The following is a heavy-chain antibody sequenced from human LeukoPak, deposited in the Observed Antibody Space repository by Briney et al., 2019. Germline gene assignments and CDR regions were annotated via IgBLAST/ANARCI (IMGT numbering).Heavy chain of an antibody. V-gene: IGHV4-39*07. CDR2: IYYNGKT. Sequence: SETLSLTCTVSGGSVTYTNYYWGWIRQPPGKGLQWIGVIYYNGKTYYNPSLKSRVTISVDTSKNQFSLKLSSVTAADTAVYYCAKVELLTGTAFDIWGQGTMVTVSS. D-gene: IGHD1-20*01. CDR1: GGSVTYTNYY. CDR3: AKVELLTGTAFDI. J-gene: IGHJ3*02.